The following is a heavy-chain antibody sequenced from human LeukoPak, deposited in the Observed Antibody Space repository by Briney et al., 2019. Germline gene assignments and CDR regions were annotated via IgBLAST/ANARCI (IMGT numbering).Heavy chain of an antibody. CDR2: INPNNGGT. Sequence: ASVTVSFTASGYTXTVYYMHWVRQAPGQGLEWMGWINPNNGGTNYAQKFQGRVTMTRDTSISTAYMELSRLRSDDTAVYYCARESSLSGYSSDAFDIWGQGTMVTVSS. D-gene: IGHD3-22*01. J-gene: IGHJ3*02. CDR3: ARESSLSGYSSDAFDI. V-gene: IGHV1-2*02. CDR1: GYTXTVYY.